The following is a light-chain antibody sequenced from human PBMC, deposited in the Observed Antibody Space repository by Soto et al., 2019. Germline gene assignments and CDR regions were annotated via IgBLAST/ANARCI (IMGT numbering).Light chain of an antibody. Sequence: DIEMTQSPSSLSASVGDTVTINCRANQSVSSWLAWYQQKPGQTPQLLIYDASTLDTGVPSRFAGSEAETEFTLTISGLQPDDFATYYCQQCSSYPWTFGQGTRVEIK. V-gene: IGKV1-5*01. J-gene: IGKJ1*01. CDR3: QQCSSYPWT. CDR1: QSVSSW. CDR2: DAS.